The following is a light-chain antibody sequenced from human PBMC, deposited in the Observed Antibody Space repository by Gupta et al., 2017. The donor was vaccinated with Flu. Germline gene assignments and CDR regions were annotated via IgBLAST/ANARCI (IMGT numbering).Light chain of an antibody. CDR3: ISYTSSSTLV. CDR1: SSDVVGNNY. V-gene: IGLV2-14*01. CDR2: DVS. Sequence: QPASVSGSPGQSITISCTGTSSDVVGNNYVSWYQQHPGKAPKLMIYDVSNRPSGVSNRFSGSKSGNTASLTISGLQAEDEADYYCISYTSSSTLVFGGGTKLTVL. J-gene: IGLJ3*02.